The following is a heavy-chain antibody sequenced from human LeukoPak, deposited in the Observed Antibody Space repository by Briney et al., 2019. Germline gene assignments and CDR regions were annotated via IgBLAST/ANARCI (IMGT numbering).Heavy chain of an antibody. CDR3: AKDRVNSNGYHFFDD. V-gene: IGHV3-23*01. D-gene: IGHD3-22*01. CDR2: ISGSGGST. J-gene: IGHJ4*02. CDR1: GFTFSNYA. Sequence: GESLRLSCAASGFTFSNYAMSWVRQAPGKGLEWVSGISGSGGSTYYGDSVKGRCTISRDNSKNTLFLQMNSLRAEDTAVYFCAKDRVNSNGYHFFDDWGQGTLVTVSS.